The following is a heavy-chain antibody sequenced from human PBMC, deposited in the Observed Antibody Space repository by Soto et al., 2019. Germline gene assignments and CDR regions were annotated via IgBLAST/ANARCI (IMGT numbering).Heavy chain of an antibody. CDR3: AREGEYSYGYFDY. CDR2: IYDSGTT. CDR1: GGSISRNY. D-gene: IGHD5-18*01. J-gene: IGHJ4*02. Sequence: SETLSLTCTVSGGSISRNYWSWIRQPPGKGLEWLGYIYDSGTTNYNPSVKSRVTISLDTSKSQFSLRMSSVTAADTAVYYCAREGEYSYGYFDYWGQGAQVTVSS. V-gene: IGHV4-59*01.